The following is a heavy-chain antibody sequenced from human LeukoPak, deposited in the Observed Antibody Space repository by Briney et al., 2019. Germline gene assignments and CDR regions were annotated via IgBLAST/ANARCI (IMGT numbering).Heavy chain of an antibody. CDR3: VKGQELDDGVFDS. D-gene: IGHD1-1*01. J-gene: IGHJ4*02. Sequence: GGSLRLSCAASGFTFTSIAMTWVRQAPGKGLEWVSTIRGTGDSTHYADSVKGRFIISRDKSKNMLYLQMNGLRAEDTAIYYCVKGQELDDGVFDSWGQGTLVTVSS. CDR2: IRGTGDST. CDR1: GFTFTSIA. V-gene: IGHV3-23*01.